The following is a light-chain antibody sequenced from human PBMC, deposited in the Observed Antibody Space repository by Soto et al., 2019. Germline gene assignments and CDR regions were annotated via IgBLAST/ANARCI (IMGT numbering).Light chain of an antibody. Sequence: EIVMTQSPGTLSVSPGERATLSCMASQSVSSSYLAWYQQKPGQAPRLLIYGASSRPTGIPYRFSGSGSGTDFTLTISRLQPEDFAVYYCHQYGSSPGTFGQGTKVDIK. CDR3: HQYGSSPGT. J-gene: IGKJ2*01. CDR2: GAS. CDR1: QSVSSSY. V-gene: IGKV3-20*01.